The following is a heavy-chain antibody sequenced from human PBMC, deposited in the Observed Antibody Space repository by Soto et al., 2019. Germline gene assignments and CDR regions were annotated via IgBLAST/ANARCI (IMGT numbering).Heavy chain of an antibody. D-gene: IGHD2-2*02. V-gene: IGHV3-21*01. J-gene: IGHJ6*02. CDR2: ISSSSSYI. CDR3: ARDEDCSSTSCYTFYYYYGMDV. CDR1: GFTFSSYS. Sequence: PGGSLRLSCAASGFTFSSYSMNWVRQAPGKGLEWVSSISSSSSYIYYADSVKGRFTISRDNAKNSLYLQMNSLRAEDTAVYYCARDEDCSSTSCYTFYYYYGMDVWGQGTRSPSP.